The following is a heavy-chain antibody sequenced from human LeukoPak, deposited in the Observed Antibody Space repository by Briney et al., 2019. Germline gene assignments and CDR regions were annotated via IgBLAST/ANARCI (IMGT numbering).Heavy chain of an antibody. CDR2: ISGNGGST. Sequence: GGSLSPSGAASGFTFSSYTMCSVRQAPGAGLEWVSAISGNGGSTYYADSLKGRFTISRDNSKNTLYLQMNRLRAEDTAVYYCARVSMTAYPARDYWGQGTLVTVSS. V-gene: IGHV3-23*01. CDR3: ARVSMTAYPARDY. CDR1: GFTFSSYT. J-gene: IGHJ4*02. D-gene: IGHD3-9*01.